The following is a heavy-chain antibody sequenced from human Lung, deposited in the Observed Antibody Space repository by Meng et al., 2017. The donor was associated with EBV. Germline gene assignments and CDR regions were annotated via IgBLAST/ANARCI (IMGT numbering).Heavy chain of an antibody. V-gene: IGHV4-31*03. Sequence: QGQLQESGPGPVKPSQTLPLICTVSGGSISSGGHYWSWIRQHPEKGLEWIGYIYYSGSTYYKPSLKSRLTISVDTSKNQLSLRLSSVTAADTAVYYCARGLWYYDRGGYFDNWGRGTLVTVSS. J-gene: IGHJ4*02. D-gene: IGHD3-22*01. CDR2: IYYSGST. CDR3: ARGLWYYDRGGYFDN. CDR1: GGSISSGGHY.